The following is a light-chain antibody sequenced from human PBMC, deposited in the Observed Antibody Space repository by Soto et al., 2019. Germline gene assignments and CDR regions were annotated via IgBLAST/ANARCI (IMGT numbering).Light chain of an antibody. CDR2: DAS. CDR1: QSVSTY. J-gene: IGKJ5*01. Sequence: EVVSTQSPATLSLSPVERXTLXCRASQSVSTYLAWYQQKPGQAPRLLIYDASNRATGIPARFSGSGSATDFTLTISSLEPEDFAVYYCQQRSSWITFGQGTRLEIK. V-gene: IGKV3-11*01. CDR3: QQRSSWIT.